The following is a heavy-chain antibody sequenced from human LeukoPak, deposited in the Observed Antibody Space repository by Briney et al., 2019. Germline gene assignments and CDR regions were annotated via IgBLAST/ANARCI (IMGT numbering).Heavy chain of an antibody. CDR2: IIPIFGAA. Sequence: SVKVSCKASGGTFTGYAICWVRQAPGQGLEWMGGIIPIFGAANYAQKFQGRVTITADESTSTAYMELSSLRSEDTAVYYCARDLGMTTAMGRYGMDVWGKGTTVSVSS. D-gene: IGHD4-17*01. V-gene: IGHV1-69*13. CDR1: GGTFTGYA. CDR3: ARDLGMTTAMGRYGMDV. J-gene: IGHJ6*04.